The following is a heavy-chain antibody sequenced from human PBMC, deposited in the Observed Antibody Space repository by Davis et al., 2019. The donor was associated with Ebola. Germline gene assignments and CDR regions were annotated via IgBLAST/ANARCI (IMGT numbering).Heavy chain of an antibody. J-gene: IGHJ5*02. CDR2: IYWNDDK. CDR3: AHRPIKYTSSWYGWFDP. Sequence: SGPTLVKPTPTLPLTCTISGFSLSTSGVGVGWLRQPPGKSLVWLALIYWNDDKRYSPSLKSRLIITKDTSKNQVVLTMTNMDPVDTATYYCAHRPIKYTSSWYGWFDPWGQGTLVTVSS. CDR1: GFSLSTSGVG. D-gene: IGHD6-13*01. V-gene: IGHV2-5*01.